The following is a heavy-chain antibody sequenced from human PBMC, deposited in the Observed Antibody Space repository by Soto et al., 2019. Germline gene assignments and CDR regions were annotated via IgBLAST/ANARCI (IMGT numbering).Heavy chain of an antibody. J-gene: IGHJ4*02. CDR2: IIPIFGTA. D-gene: IGHD3-22*01. Sequence: QVQLVQSGAEVKKPGSSVKVSCKASGGTFSSYAISWVRQAPGQGLEWMGGIIPIFGTANYAQKFQGRVTITADKSTSTAYMELSRLRSEDTAVYYCARESRPRLLPYYYFDYWGQGTLVTVSS. CDR3: ARESRPRLLPYYYFDY. CDR1: GGTFSSYA. V-gene: IGHV1-69*06.